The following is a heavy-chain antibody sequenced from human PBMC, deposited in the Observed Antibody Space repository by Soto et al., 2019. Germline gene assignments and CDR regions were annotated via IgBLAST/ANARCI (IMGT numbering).Heavy chain of an antibody. CDR2: IYWDVDK. V-gene: IGHV2-5*02. CDR1: GFSLTTSGVS. J-gene: IGHJ4*02. D-gene: IGHD3-3*01. CDR3: AHRVLRTVFGLVTTTAIYFDF. Sequence: QITLNESGPTVVRPTETLTLTCRFSGFSLTTSGVSVGWIRQSPGKAPEWLALIYWDVDKPYSASLKSRLTTTKDTSKNQVVLTVSDLDPTDTATYYCAHRVLRTVFGLVTTTAIYFDFWGQGTSVAVSS.